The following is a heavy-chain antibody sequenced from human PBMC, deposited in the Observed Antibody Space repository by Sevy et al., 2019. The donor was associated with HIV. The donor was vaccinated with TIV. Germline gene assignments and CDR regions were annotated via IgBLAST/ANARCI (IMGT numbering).Heavy chain of an antibody. CDR2: ISYDGSNK. V-gene: IGHV3-30*18. J-gene: IGHJ6*02. D-gene: IGHD2-15*01. Sequence: GGSLRLSCAASVFTFSSYGMHWVRQAPGKGLEWAAVISYDGSNKYYADSVKGRFTISRDNSKNTLYLQMNSLRAEDRAGYYGAKAFGVAVGAARGCYYYFGLDVWGQGTTVTVSS. CDR3: AKAFGVAVGAARGCYYYFGLDV. CDR1: VFTFSSYG.